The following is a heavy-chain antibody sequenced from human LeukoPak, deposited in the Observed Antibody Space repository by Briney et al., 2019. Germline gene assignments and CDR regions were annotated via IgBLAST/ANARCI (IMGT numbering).Heavy chain of an antibody. CDR2: IYYSGST. D-gene: IGHD3-10*01. J-gene: IGHJ3*02. CDR3: ARGYITMVRGVPSQDAFDI. Sequence: SETLSLTCTVSGGSISSSSYYWGWIRQPPGKGLEWIGSIYYSGSTYYNPSLKSRVTISVDTSKNQFSLKLSSVTAADTAVYYCARGYITMVRGVPSQDAFDIWGQGTMVTVSS. V-gene: IGHV4-39*07. CDR1: GGSISSSSYY.